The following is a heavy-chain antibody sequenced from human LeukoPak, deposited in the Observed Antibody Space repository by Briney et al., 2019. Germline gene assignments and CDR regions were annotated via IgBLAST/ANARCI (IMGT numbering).Heavy chain of an antibody. Sequence: ASVKVSCKAPGYTFPSYGIGWVRQAPGQGLEWMGWISGYNGHTNYAQNLRGRVTMTTDTSTTTAYMELRSLSSDDTAVYYCARVDYYDSSGYYQGSIEWGQGTLVTVSS. J-gene: IGHJ4*02. CDR2: ISGYNGHT. V-gene: IGHV1-18*01. CDR3: ARVDYYDSSGYYQGSIE. D-gene: IGHD3-22*01. CDR1: GYTFPSYG.